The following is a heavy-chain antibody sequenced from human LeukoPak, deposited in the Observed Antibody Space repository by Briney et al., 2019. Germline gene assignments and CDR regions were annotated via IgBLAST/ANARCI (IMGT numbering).Heavy chain of an antibody. Sequence: ASVKVSCKASGYAFTGYYMHWVRQAPGQGLEWKGWINPNSGGTNYAQKFQGRVTMTRDTSISTAYMELSRLRSDDTAVYYCARDAMENNWNDDGYWGQGTLVTVSS. CDR1: GYAFTGYY. CDR2: INPNSGGT. D-gene: IGHD1-20*01. V-gene: IGHV1-2*02. J-gene: IGHJ4*02. CDR3: ARDAMENNWNDDGY.